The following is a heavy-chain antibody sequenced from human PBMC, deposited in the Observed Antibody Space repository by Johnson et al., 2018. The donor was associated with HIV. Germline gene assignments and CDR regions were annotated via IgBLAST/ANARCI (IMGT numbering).Heavy chain of an antibody. D-gene: IGHD5-18*01. CDR1: GFTFDDYA. CDR2: IFSVGTA. J-gene: IGHJ3*02. Sequence: QVQLVESGGVVVQPGGSLRLSCAASGFTFDDYALHWVRQAPGKGLEWVSVIFSVGTAYYADSVKGRFPISRYNSNNMVYLQMNSLRPEDTAVYYCARDGRDMVTRGAFDIWGQGTVVTVSS. V-gene: IGHV3-NL1*01. CDR3: ARDGRDMVTRGAFDI.